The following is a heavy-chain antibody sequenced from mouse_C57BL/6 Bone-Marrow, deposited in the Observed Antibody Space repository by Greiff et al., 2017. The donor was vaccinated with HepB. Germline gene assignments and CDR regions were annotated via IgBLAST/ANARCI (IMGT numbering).Heavy chain of an antibody. CDR3: ARDGITTGDYWYFDV. D-gene: IGHD1-1*01. V-gene: IGHV1-18*01. CDR2: INPNNGGT. CDR1: GYTFTDYN. Sequence: EVKLQESGPELVKPGASVKIPCKASGYTFTDYNMDWVKQSHGKSLEWIGDINPNNGGTIYNQKFKGKATLTVDKSSSTAYMELRSLTSEDTAVYYCARDGITTGDYWYFDVWGTGTTVTVSS. J-gene: IGHJ1*03.